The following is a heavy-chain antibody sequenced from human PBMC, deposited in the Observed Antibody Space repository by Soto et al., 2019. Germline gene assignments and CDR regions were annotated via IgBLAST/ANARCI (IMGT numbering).Heavy chain of an antibody. CDR2: TYYRSKWYN. J-gene: IGHJ3*02. CDR3: ARVGIAAAASDAFEI. CDR1: GDSVSSNSAA. V-gene: IGHV6-1*01. D-gene: IGHD6-13*01. Sequence: SQTLSLTCVISGDSVSSNSAAWNWIRQSPSRGLEWLGRTYYRSKWYNDYAVSVKSRITINPDTSKNQFSLQLNSVTRDDTAVYYCARVGIAAAASDAFEIWGQGTMVTVSS.